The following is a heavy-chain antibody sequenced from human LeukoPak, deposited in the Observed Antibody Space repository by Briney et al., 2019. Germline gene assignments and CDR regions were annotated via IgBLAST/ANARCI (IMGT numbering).Heavy chain of an antibody. Sequence: GGSLRLSCAASGFTFDNYAIHWLRQAPGKGLEWVSLISGDGGSTYYADSMKGRFTTSRDNSKNSLYLQMNSLRTEDHALYYCARDSQEFFQHWGQGTLVTVSS. CDR1: GFTFDNYA. V-gene: IGHV3-43*02. J-gene: IGHJ1*01. CDR3: ARDSQEFFQH. CDR2: ISGDGGST.